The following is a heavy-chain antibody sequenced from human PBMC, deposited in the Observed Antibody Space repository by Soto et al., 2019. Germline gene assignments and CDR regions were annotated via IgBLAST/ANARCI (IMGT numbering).Heavy chain of an antibody. D-gene: IGHD3-22*01. V-gene: IGHV1-69*06. Sequence: GASVKVSCKASGGTFSSYAISWVRQAPGQGLEWMGGIIPIFGTANYAQKFQGRVTITADKSTSTAYMELSSLRSEDTAVYYCARSWYYDSSGLGWFDPWGQGTLVTVSS. J-gene: IGHJ5*02. CDR1: GGTFSSYA. CDR3: ARSWYYDSSGLGWFDP. CDR2: IIPIFGTA.